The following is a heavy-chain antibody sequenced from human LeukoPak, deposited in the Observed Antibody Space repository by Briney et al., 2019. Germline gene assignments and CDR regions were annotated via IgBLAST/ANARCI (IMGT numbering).Heavy chain of an antibody. D-gene: IGHD3-10*02. V-gene: IGHV3-48*03. CDR1: GFTFSSYE. CDR3: AELGITMIGGV. CDR2: ISSSGSTI. J-gene: IGHJ6*04. Sequence: GGSLRLSCAASGFTFSSYEMNWVPQAPGKGLEWVSYISSSGSTIYYADSVKGRFTISRDNAKSSLYLQMNSLRAEDTAVYYCAELGITMIGGVWGKGTTVTISS.